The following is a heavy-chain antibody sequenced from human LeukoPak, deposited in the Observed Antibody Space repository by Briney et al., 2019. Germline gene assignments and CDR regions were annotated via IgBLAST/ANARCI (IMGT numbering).Heavy chain of an antibody. V-gene: IGHV3-23*01. CDR1: GFTFSSYA. J-gene: IGHJ6*02. CDR2: ISGSGGST. D-gene: IGHD4-17*01. CDR3: ARERTVTLGGYYYYGMDV. Sequence: GGSLRLSCAASGFTFSSYAMSWVRQAPGKGLEWVSAISGSGGSTYYADSVKGRFTISRDNSKNTLYLQMNSLRAEDTAVYYCARERTVTLGGYYYYGMDVWGQGTTVTVSS.